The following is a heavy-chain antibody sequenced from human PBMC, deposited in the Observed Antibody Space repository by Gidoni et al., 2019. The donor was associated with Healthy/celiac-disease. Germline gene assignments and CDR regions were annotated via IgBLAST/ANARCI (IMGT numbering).Heavy chain of an antibody. CDR1: GYSFTSYW. CDR3: AALCSSTSCYREEFDP. D-gene: IGHD2-2*01. CDR2: IDPSDSYT. Sequence: EVQLVQSGAEVKKPGESLRISCKGSGYSFTSYWISWVRQMPGKGLEWMGRIDPSDSYTNYSPSFQGHVTISADKSISTAYLQWSSLKASDTAMYYCAALCSSTSCYREEFDPWGQGTLVTVSS. V-gene: IGHV5-10-1*03. J-gene: IGHJ5*02.